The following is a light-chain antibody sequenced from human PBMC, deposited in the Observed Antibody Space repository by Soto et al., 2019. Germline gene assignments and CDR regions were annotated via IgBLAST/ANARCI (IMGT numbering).Light chain of an antibody. CDR1: QDIDNS. CDR2: AVS. CDR3: QQHDGRPPMT. Sequence: IQLTQSPSSLSASVGETVTITCRASQDIDNSLNWYQHKPGKAPKLLVYAVSFLETGVPSRFSGRGSETVCSLTINSLQSDDFATYYCQQHDGRPPMTFGQGTRLDSK. J-gene: IGKJ5*01. V-gene: IGKV1-33*01.